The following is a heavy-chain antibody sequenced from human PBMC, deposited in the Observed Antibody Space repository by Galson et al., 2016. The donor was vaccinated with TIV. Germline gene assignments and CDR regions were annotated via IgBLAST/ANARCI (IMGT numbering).Heavy chain of an antibody. CDR3: ARSASAGSGWVDP. D-gene: IGHD3-10*01. CDR2: IDSGDSYT. Sequence: QSGAEVKKPGESLRISCKTSGYSFTNYWITWVRQMPGKGLEWMGRIDSGDSYTNYSPTFEGHVTISTDKSISTAYLQWTSLKASYSAIYYCARSASAGSGWVDPWGQGTLVTVSS. J-gene: IGHJ5*02. V-gene: IGHV5-10-1*01. CDR1: GYSFTNYW.